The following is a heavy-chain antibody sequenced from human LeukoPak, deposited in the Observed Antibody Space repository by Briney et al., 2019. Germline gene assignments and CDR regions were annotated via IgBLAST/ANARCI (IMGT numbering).Heavy chain of an antibody. Sequence: SETLSLTCTVSGGSISSYYWSWIRQPAGKGLEWIGRIYTSGSTNYNPSLKSRVTMSVDTSKNQFSLKLSSVTAADTAVYYCARYRGSGSYYVNDYWGQGTLVTVSS. V-gene: IGHV4-4*07. D-gene: IGHD3-10*01. CDR3: ARYRGSGSYYVNDY. J-gene: IGHJ4*02. CDR1: GGSISSYY. CDR2: IYTSGST.